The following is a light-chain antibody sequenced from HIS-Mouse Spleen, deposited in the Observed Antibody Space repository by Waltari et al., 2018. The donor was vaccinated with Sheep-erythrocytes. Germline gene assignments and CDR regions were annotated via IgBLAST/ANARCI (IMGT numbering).Light chain of an antibody. CDR1: SSDVGIYNL. CDR3: CSYAGSSTPWV. J-gene: IGLJ3*02. CDR2: EGS. V-gene: IGLV2-23*01. Sequence: QSALTQPASVSGSPGQSITIPCTGTSSDVGIYNLVPLYQQHPGKAPKRMIYEGSKRPSGVSNRFSGSKSGNTASLTISGLQAEDEADYYCCSYAGSSTPWVFGGGTKLTVL.